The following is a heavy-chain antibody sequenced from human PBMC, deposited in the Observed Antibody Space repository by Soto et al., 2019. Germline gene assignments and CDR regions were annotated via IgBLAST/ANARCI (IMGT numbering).Heavy chain of an antibody. CDR2: IKQDGSEK. D-gene: IGHD2-15*01. V-gene: IGHV3-7*01. J-gene: IGHJ3*02. CDR1: GFTFSSYW. Sequence: GGSLRLSCAASGFTFSSYWMSWVRQAPGKGLEWVANIKQDGSEKYYVDSVKGRFTISRDNAKNSLYLQMNSLRAEDTAVYYCAREDKEDIVVVVAASDAFDIWGQGTMVTVSS. CDR3: AREDKEDIVVVVAASDAFDI.